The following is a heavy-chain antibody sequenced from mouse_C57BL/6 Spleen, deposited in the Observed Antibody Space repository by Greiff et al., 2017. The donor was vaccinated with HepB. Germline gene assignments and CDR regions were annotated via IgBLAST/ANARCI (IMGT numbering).Heavy chain of an antibody. V-gene: IGHV5-17*01. D-gene: IGHD2-2*01. CDR2: ISSGSSTI. J-gene: IGHJ3*01. CDR3: ARRDGYAWFAY. CDR1: GFTFSDYG. Sequence: EVKLQESGGGLVKPGGSLKLSCAASGFTFSDYGMHWVRQAPEKGLEWVAYISSGSSTIYYADTVKGRFTISRDNAKNTLFLQMTSLRSEDTAMYYCARRDGYAWFAYWGQGTLVTVSA.